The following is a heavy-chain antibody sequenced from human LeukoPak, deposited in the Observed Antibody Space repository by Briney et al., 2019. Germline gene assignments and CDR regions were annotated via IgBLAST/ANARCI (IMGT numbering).Heavy chain of an antibody. J-gene: IGHJ4*02. CDR3: ARDKYGSGSYSWSKRLDS. CDR2: ISYDGSNK. CDR1: GFTFSSYA. Sequence: QPGRSLRLSCAASGFTFSSYALHWVRQAPGKGLEWVAVISYDGSNKYADSVKGRFTIFRDNSKNTLYLQMNSLRAEDTAVYYCARDKYGSGSYSWSKRLDSWGQGTLVTVSS. V-gene: IGHV3-30*04. D-gene: IGHD3-10*01.